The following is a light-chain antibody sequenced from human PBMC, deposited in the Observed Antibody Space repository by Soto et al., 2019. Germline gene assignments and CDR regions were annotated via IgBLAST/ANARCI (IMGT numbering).Light chain of an antibody. V-gene: IGKV1-39*01. CDR3: QQSYSTPPIT. CDR2: AAS. Sequence: IQMTQSPSSLSASVGDRVTITCRASQSISSYLNWYQQKPGKAPKLLIYAASSLQSGVPSRFSGSGSGTDFTLTISSLRPEDFAPYYCQQSYSTPPITFGQGARLEIK. CDR1: QSISSY. J-gene: IGKJ5*01.